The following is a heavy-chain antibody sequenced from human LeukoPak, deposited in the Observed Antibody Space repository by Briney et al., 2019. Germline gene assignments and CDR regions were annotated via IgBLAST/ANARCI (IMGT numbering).Heavy chain of an antibody. CDR3: ARDFSSNWYGTTDY. CDR2: INRDGSST. J-gene: IGHJ4*02. D-gene: IGHD6-13*01. V-gene: IGHV3-74*01. CDR1: GFTFSNYW. Sequence: GGSLRLSCAASGFTFSNYWMHWVRQTPGQGLIWVSRINRDGSSTTYADSVKGRFTISRDNAKKTLYLQMNSLKTDDTAVYYCARDFSSNWYGTTDYWGQGTLVTVSS.